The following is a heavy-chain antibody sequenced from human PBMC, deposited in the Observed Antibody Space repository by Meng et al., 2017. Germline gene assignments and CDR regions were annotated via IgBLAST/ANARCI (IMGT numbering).Heavy chain of an antibody. J-gene: IGHJ5*02. V-gene: IGHV3-30*01. CDR2: ISYDGSNK. CDR3: ARELYLAEFDP. D-gene: IGHD2-2*02. Sequence: GQVVGSGGGVGQPGRSLRLYCAASGFTFSSYAMHWVRQAPGKGLEWVAVISYDGSNKYYADSVKGRFTISRDNSKNTLYLQMNSLRAEDTAVYYCARELYLAEFDPWGQGTLVTVSS. CDR1: GFTFSSYA.